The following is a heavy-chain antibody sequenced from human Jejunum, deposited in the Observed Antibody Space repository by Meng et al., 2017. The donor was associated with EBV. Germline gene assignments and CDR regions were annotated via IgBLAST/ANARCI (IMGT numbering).Heavy chain of an antibody. D-gene: IGHD3-3*01. CDR1: GGSFGGYF. CDR2: INQVGST. J-gene: IGHJ4*02. Sequence: QGQLKQWGAGLLNPSGTLPLTCAVSGGSFGGYFWTWIRQAPGKGLEWIGEINQVGSTNYNPSLKSRVTISVDTSNIQFSLKVTSVTAADTAVYYCARSGAIIGVQGAPDYWGQGTLVTVSS. CDR3: ARSGAIIGVQGAPDY. V-gene: IGHV4-34*01.